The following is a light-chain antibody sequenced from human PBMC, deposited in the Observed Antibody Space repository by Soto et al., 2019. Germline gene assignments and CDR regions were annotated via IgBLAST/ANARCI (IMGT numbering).Light chain of an antibody. J-gene: IGKJ2*01. CDR3: QQSFSTPYT. V-gene: IGKV1-39*01. CDR1: QTINKN. CDR2: SAS. Sequence: DIHMTQAPSSLSASVGDSVTITCRASQTINKNLNWYHQKTGQAPNLLIYSASDFQSGVPSRFSGSGSGTEFTLTISGLQPEDFATYYCQQSFSTPYTFGQGTDLQI.